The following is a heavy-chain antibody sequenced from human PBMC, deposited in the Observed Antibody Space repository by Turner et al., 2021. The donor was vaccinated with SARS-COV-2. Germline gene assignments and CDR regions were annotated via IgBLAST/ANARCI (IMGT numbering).Heavy chain of an antibody. CDR3: TTEGLY. CDR1: GFTFSKDW. Sequence: EVQLVESGGGLVKPGGSLRLSCAASGFTFSKDWMGWVRQAPGKGVEWVGRIKPKTDGGEIDYAAPVKGRFTISRDDSKNTLSLGINSLKTADTAVYYCTTEGLYWGQGTLVTVSS. J-gene: IGHJ4*02. CDR2: IKPKTDGGEI. V-gene: IGHV3-15*01.